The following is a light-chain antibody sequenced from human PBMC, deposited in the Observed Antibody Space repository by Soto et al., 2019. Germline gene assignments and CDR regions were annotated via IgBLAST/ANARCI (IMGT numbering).Light chain of an antibody. V-gene: IGKV3-15*01. Sequence: EIIMTQSPATLSVSPGEGATLSCRTSHSISTNLAWYQHKRGQSPRLLVYGASTRATGVPARFSGSGSGAECTLTISRLEPEDFAVYYCQHYGSSPPITFGQGTRLEIK. CDR2: GAS. J-gene: IGKJ5*01. CDR1: HSISTN. CDR3: QHYGSSPPIT.